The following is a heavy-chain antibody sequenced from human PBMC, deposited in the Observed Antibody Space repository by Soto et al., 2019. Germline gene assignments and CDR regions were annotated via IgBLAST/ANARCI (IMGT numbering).Heavy chain of an antibody. CDR3: AKDGYSGYGYYFDY. J-gene: IGHJ4*02. Sequence: EGQLLESGGGLVQPGGSLRLSCLASGFTFKNYAMTWVRRAPGKGLEWVASIGAAGTYIYYPDSVKGRFTISRDNSKNTVSLQMNSLRAEDTAVYYCAKDGYSGYGYYFDYWGQGTQVTVSS. D-gene: IGHD5-12*01. CDR1: GFTFKNYA. CDR2: IGAAGTYI. V-gene: IGHV3-23*01.